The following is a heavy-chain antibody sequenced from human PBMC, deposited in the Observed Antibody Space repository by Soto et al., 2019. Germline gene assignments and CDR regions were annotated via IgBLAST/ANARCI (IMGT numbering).Heavy chain of an antibody. Sequence: SQTQRLPCTVSYGYISSRGYYCGRIRQPPGKGLEWIGSIYYSGSTYYNPSLKSRVTISVDTSKNQFSLKLSSVTAADTAVYYCARHRWGDFWSGFYLNWFDPWGQGTLVTVSS. D-gene: IGHD3-3*01. CDR2: IYYSGST. CDR1: YGYISSRGYY. J-gene: IGHJ5*02. V-gene: IGHV4-39*01. CDR3: ARHRWGDFWSGFYLNWFDP.